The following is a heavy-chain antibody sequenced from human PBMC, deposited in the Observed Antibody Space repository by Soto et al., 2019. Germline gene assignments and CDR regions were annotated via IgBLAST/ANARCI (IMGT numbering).Heavy chain of an antibody. D-gene: IGHD5-12*01. J-gene: IGHJ4*02. CDR2: IYYSGNT. CDR3: VRGGYVHAFDY. V-gene: IGHV4-59*01. CDR1: GGSISYYY. Sequence: PSETLSLTCTDSGGSISYYYWGWIRQPPGKGLEWIGSIYYSGNTHYNPSLKSRVTISVDTSMNQFSLNLDSVTAVDSAVYYCVRGGYVHAFDYRGQGALVTVSS.